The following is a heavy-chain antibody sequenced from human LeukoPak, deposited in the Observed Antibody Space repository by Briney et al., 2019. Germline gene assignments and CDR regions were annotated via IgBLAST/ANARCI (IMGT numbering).Heavy chain of an antibody. J-gene: IGHJ4*02. CDR2: ISGSGGST. CDR3: ATSPLLAPSDY. Sequence: GGSLRLSCAASGFTFSSYAMSWVRQAPGKGLKWVSAISGSGGSTYYADSVKGRFTISRDNSKNTLYLQMNSLRAEDTAVYYCATSPLLAPSDYWGQGTLVTVSS. V-gene: IGHV3-23*01. CDR1: GFTFSSYA.